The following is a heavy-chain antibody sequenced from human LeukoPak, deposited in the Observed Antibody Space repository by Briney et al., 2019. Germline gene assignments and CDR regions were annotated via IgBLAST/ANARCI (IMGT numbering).Heavy chain of an antibody. V-gene: IGHV3-74*01. Sequence: TGGSLRLSCAASGFTFSSYWMHWVRQAPGEGLVWFSRIKSDGSVTWYADSVKGRFTISRDNAKNMLYLQMNSLRDEDRPVYFCARDPDAVGTTIDHWGQGTLVTVSS. CDR3: ARDPDAVGTTIDH. D-gene: IGHD1-14*01. J-gene: IGHJ4*02. CDR2: IKSDGSVT. CDR1: GFTFSSYW.